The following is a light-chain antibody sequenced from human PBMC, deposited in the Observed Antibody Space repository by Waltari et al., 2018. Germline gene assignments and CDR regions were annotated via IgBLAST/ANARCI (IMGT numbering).Light chain of an antibody. CDR2: KVS. J-gene: IGKJ1*01. V-gene: IGKV2-30*01. CDR1: ASLVYSVGNTY. Sequence: DVVMTQSPLSLPVTLGQPASISCRSTASLVYSVGNTYLSWFHQRPGQSPRRLIYKVSNRDSGVPDRFSGSGSGTDFTLKISRVEAEDVGFYYCMQETHRPRTFGPGSKVEIK. CDR3: MQETHRPRT.